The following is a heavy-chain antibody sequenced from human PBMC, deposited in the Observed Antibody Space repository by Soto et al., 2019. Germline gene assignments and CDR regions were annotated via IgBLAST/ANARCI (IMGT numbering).Heavy chain of an antibody. J-gene: IGHJ6*02. CDR1: GFTFSSYG. Sequence: QVQLVESGGGVVQPGRSLRLSCAASGFTFSSYGMHWVRQAPGKGLEWVAVISYDGSNKYYADSVKGRFTISRDNSKTTLYLQMNSLRAEDTAVYYCASPPFTDGMDVWGQGTTVTVSS. CDR3: ASPPFTDGMDV. CDR2: ISYDGSNK. V-gene: IGHV3-30*03. D-gene: IGHD3-16*01.